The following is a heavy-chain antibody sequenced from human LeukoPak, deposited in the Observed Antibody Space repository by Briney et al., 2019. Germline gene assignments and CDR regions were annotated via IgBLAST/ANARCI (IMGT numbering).Heavy chain of an antibody. CDR1: GFTFSSYW. Sequence: PGGSLRLSCAASGFTFSSYWMHWVRQAPGKGLVWVSRINSDGSSTSYADSVKGRFTISRDNAKNTLYLQMNSLRAEDTAVYYCARKVTKEWLDVFDAFDIWGQGTMVTVSS. CDR2: INSDGSST. J-gene: IGHJ3*02. V-gene: IGHV3-74*01. CDR3: ARKVTKEWLDVFDAFDI. D-gene: IGHD6-19*01.